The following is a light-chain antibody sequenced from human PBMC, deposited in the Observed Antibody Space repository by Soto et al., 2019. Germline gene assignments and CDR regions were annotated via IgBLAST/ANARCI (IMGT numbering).Light chain of an antibody. J-gene: IGKJ5*01. CDR1: QGISSY. Sequence: AIRMTQSPSPLSASTGDRVTITCRASQGISSYLAWYQQKPGKAPKLLIYAASTLQSGVPSRFSGSGSGTDFTLTISCLQSEDFATYYCQQYYSYPITFGQGTRL. CDR2: AAS. V-gene: IGKV1-8*01. CDR3: QQYYSYPIT.